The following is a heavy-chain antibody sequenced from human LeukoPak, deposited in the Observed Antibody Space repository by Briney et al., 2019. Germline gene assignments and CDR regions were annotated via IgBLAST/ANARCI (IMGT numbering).Heavy chain of an antibody. CDR3: AKDLRDYRYYFDY. CDR2: IWYDGSNK. CDR1: GFTFSSYG. J-gene: IGHJ4*02. V-gene: IGHV3-33*06. D-gene: IGHD4-17*01. Sequence: GGSLRLSCAASGFTFSSYGMHWLRQAPGKGLEWVAVIWYDGSNKYYADSVKGRFTISRDNSKNTLYLQMNSLRAEDTAVYYCAKDLRDYRYYFDYWGQGTLVTVSS.